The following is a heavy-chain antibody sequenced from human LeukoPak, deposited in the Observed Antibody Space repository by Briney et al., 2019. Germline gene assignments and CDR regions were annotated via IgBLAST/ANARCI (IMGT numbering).Heavy chain of an antibody. Sequence: ASVKVSCKASGYTITDYYMHWVRQAPGQGLEWMGSINPNSGGTNYAQKFQARVTMTRDTSISTAYMELSRLRSDDTAVYYCARQQLSPFDYWGQGTLVPVSS. CDR1: GYTITDYY. D-gene: IGHD6-13*01. J-gene: IGHJ4*02. CDR3: ARQQLSPFDY. CDR2: INPNSGGT. V-gene: IGHV1-2*02.